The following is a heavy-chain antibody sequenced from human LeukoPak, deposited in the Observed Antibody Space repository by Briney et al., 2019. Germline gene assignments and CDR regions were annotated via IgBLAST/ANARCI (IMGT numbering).Heavy chain of an antibody. J-gene: IGHJ4*02. D-gene: IGHD3-22*01. CDR2: ISGSGGST. V-gene: IGHV3-23*01. CDR3: AKPQGDYYDSSGYYDY. Sequence: GGSLRLSCAASGFTFSSYAMSWVRQAPGKGLEWVSAISGSGGSTYYADSVKGRFTISRDNSKNTLCLQMNSLRAEDTAVYYCAKPQGDYYDSSGYYDYWGQGTLVTVSS. CDR1: GFTFSSYA.